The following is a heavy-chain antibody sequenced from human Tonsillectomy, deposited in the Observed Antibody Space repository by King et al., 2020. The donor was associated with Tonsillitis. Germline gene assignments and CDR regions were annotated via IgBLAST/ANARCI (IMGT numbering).Heavy chain of an antibody. CDR1: GFTFSQAW. V-gene: IGHV3-15*01. CDR2: SKAKTEGGTT. D-gene: IGHD3-3*01. CDR3: TTDEWX. J-gene: IGHJ3*01. Sequence: VQLVESGGGLVKPGGSLRLSCVASGFTFSQAWMSWVRQAPGMGLEWVGRSKAKTEGGTTDYAAPVKGRFTISRDDSKNTLYLQMNSLKTEDTAVYYCTTDEWXWGXGTMVTVS.